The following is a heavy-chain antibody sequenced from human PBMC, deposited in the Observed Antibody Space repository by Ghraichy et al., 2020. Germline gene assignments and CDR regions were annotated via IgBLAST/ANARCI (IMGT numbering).Heavy chain of an antibody. J-gene: IGHJ4*02. CDR3: ARGDAFSSSGGSVYFDY. Sequence: ASVKVSCKASGYTFTGYYMHWVRQAPGQGLEWMGWINPNSGGTNYAQKFQGWVTMTRDTSISTAYMELSRLRSDDTAVYYCARGDAFSSSGGSVYFDYWGQGTLVTVSS. CDR2: INPNSGGT. D-gene: IGHD6-13*01. V-gene: IGHV1-2*04. CDR1: GYTFTGYY.